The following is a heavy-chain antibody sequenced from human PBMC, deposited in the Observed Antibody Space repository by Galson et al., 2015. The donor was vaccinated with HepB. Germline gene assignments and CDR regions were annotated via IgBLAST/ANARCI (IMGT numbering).Heavy chain of an antibody. D-gene: IGHD2-21*01. CDR2: IYTHDSDT. CDR1: GYSFTDYW. V-gene: IGHV5-51*01. CDR3: ARHVAHGDLHADY. Sequence: QSGAEVKKPGESLKISCKGSGYSFTDYWIGWVRQMPGKGLEWMGIIYTHDSDTRYSPSFQGRVTMSADRSINTAYLQWSSLKASDTAMYYCARHVAHGDLHADYWGQGTLATVSP. J-gene: IGHJ4*02.